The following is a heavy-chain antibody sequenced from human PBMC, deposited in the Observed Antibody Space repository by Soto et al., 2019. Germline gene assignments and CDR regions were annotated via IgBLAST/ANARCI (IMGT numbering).Heavy chain of an antibody. V-gene: IGHV3-7*01. CDR1: GFTFSSYW. J-gene: IGHJ5*02. CDR3: ARVPGGSGYYYRFDP. CDR2: IKQDGSEK. D-gene: IGHD3-22*01. Sequence: PGGSLRLSCAASGFTFSSYWMSWVRQAPGKGLEWVANIKQDGSEKYYVDSVKGRFTISRDNAKNPLYLQMNSLRAEDTAVYYCARVPGGSGYYYRFDPWGQGTLVTVSS.